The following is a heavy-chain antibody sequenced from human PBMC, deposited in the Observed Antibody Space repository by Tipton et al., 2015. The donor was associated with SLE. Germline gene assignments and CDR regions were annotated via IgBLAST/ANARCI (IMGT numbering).Heavy chain of an antibody. CDR2: ISSSSSYI. D-gene: IGHD1-7*01. CDR3: ARDLLYNWNYGGGFGH. V-gene: IGHV3-21*01. J-gene: IGHJ4*02. Sequence: SGFTFSSYGMHWVRQAPGKGLEWVSSISSSSSYIYYADSVKGRFTISRDNAKNSLYLQMNSLRAEDTAVYYCARDLLYNWNYGGGFGHWGQGTLVTVSS. CDR1: GFTFSSYG.